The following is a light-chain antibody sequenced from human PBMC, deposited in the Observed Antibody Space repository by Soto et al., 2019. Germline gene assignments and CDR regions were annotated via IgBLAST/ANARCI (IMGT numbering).Light chain of an antibody. Sequence: AILMTQSPSSFSASPGDRVTITCRASQGISSYLAWYQQKPGKAPKLLIYAASTLQSGVPSRFSGSGSGTEFTLTISSLQPDDFATYYCQHYNSYSEAFGQVTKVDIK. J-gene: IGKJ1*01. CDR3: QHYNSYSEA. CDR1: QGISSY. CDR2: AAS. V-gene: IGKV1-8*01.